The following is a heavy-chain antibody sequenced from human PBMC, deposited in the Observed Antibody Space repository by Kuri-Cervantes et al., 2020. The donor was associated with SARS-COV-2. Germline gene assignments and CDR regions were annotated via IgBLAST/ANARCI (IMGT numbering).Heavy chain of an antibody. J-gene: IGHJ3*02. CDR3: AKDRIVVVIAREDAFDI. Sequence: GESLKISCAVSRFPFSDYAMSWVRQAPGKGLEWVSGIGGSGGNTYYADSVKGRFTISRDNSKNTLYLQMNSLRAEDTAVYYCAKDRIVVVIAREDAFDIWGQGTMVTVSS. D-gene: IGHD2-21*01. CDR1: RFPFSDYA. CDR2: IGGSGGNT. V-gene: IGHV3-23*01.